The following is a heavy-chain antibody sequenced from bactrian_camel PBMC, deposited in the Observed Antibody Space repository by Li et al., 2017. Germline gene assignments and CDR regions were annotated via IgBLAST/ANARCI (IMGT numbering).Heavy chain of an antibody. CDR1: GFRSSSYA. D-gene: IGHD2*01. Sequence: VQLVESGGDLVRPGGSLRLSCAASGFRSSSYAMSWFRQAPGREREGVARIATGSGNTYYADSVKGRFTISQDNAKNTVYLQMNSLKPEDTASYYCATHISCGSRLSRNCYKYWGQGTQVTVS. CDR2: IATGSGNT. CDR3: ATHISCGSRLSRNCYKY. V-gene: IGHV3S40*01. J-gene: IGHJ4*01.